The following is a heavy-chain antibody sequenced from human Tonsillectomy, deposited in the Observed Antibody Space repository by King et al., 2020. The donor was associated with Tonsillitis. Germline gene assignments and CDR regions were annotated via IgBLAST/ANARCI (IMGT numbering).Heavy chain of an antibody. D-gene: IGHD1-20*01. CDR3: ARDGITGMEDLAFDI. CDR1: GFTVSSNY. Sequence: VQLVESGGGLVQPGGSLRLSCAASGFTVSSNYMSWVRQAPGKGLEWFSVIYSGGSTYYADSVKGRFTISRDNSKNTLYLQMNSLRAEDTAVYYCARDGITGMEDLAFDIWGQGTMVTVSS. V-gene: IGHV3-66*01. J-gene: IGHJ3*02. CDR2: IYSGGST.